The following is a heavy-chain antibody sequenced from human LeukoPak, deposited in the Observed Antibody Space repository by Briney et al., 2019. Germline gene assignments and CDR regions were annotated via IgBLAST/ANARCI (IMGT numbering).Heavy chain of an antibody. J-gene: IGHJ4*02. CDR2: IRDRVHSYTT. CDR3: ARDLGEQGFDH. Sequence: GGSLRLSCAASGFTFSTYWMSWVRQAPGKGLEWVGRIRDRVHSYTTEYAASVKGRFTVSRDDSKNSLFLQMSSLKTEDTAIYFCARDLGEQGFDHWGQGTLVTVSS. D-gene: IGHD1-26*01. CDR1: GFTFSTYW. V-gene: IGHV3-72*01.